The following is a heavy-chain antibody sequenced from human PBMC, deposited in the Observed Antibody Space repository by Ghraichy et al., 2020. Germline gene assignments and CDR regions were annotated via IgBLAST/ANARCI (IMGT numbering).Heavy chain of an antibody. V-gene: IGHV3-7*03. Sequence: GSLRLSCTGSGFTFRRHYMTWVRQAPGQGLEWVANVKQDGSEQFYGDFAKGRFTISRDNAKNSVFLQMNSLSVDDTAVYYCVREALIAGVDDAFEIWGQGTTVTVSS. D-gene: IGHD2-21*01. CDR3: VREALIAGVDDAFEI. CDR1: GFTFRRHY. CDR2: VKQDGSEQ. J-gene: IGHJ3*02.